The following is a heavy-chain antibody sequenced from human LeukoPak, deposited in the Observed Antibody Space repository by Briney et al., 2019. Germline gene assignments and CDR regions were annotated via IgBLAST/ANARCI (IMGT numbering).Heavy chain of an antibody. D-gene: IGHD3-10*01. CDR1: GFTVSSKY. CDR3: AKYYYTSGSSGGRVFDY. J-gene: IGHJ4*02. CDR2: IYTGETT. Sequence: GGSLRLSCAASGFTVSSKYMSWVRQAPGKGLEWVSVIYTGETTYYADSVKGRFTISRDNSKNSLYLQMNSLRAEDTAVYYCAKYYYTSGSSGGRVFDYWSQGTLVTVSS. V-gene: IGHV3-66*01.